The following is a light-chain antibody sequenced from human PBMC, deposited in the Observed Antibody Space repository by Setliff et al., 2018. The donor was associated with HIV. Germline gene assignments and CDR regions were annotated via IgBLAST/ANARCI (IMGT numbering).Light chain of an antibody. CDR2: GNS. Sequence: QSALAQPPSVSGAPGQRVTISCTGSSSNIGAGYDVHWYQQLPGTAPKLLIYGNSNRPSGVPDRFSGSKSGNSASLAITGLQAEDEADYYCQPYDSRLSGYVFGTGTKVTVL. V-gene: IGLV1-40*01. CDR1: SSNIGAGYD. J-gene: IGLJ1*01. CDR3: QPYDSRLSGYV.